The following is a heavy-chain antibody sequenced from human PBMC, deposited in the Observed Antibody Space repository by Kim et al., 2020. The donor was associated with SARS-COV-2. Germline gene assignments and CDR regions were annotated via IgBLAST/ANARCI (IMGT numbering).Heavy chain of an antibody. J-gene: IGHJ6*03. CDR3: VKEVTLMIKSYYMDV. CDR1: GFTFSSYA. Sequence: GGSLRLSCAASGFTFSSYAMSWVRQAPGKGLEWVSDISSSGGSSNYADSVKGRFTISRDNSKNTLYLQMNSLRAEDTAVYFCVKEVTLMIKSYYMDVWGKGTTVTVSS. CDR2: ISSSGGSS. V-gene: IGHV3-23*01. D-gene: IGHD3-22*01.